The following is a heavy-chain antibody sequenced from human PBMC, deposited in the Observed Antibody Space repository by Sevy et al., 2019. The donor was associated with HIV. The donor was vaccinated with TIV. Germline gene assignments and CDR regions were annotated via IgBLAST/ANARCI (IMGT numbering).Heavy chain of an antibody. J-gene: IGHJ4*02. D-gene: IGHD6-13*01. Sequence: GGSLRLSCEASGFSFSSYWMSWVRQAPGKGLEWVANIKEDGSIIYYVDSVKGRFTISRDNAKNSVYLQMTSLRAEDAALYYCVRAIGAAGSYWGQGTLVTVSS. V-gene: IGHV3-7*01. CDR3: VRAIGAAGSY. CDR1: GFSFSSYW. CDR2: IKEDGSII.